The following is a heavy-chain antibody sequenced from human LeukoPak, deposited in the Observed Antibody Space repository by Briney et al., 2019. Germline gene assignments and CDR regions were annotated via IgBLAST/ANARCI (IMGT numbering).Heavy chain of an antibody. CDR2: IYPGDSGT. CDR3: ARRVTMVRGVYYFDY. D-gene: IGHD3-10*01. V-gene: IGHV5-51*01. CDR1: GYSFTSYW. J-gene: IGHJ4*02. Sequence: GESLKISCKGSGYSFTSYWIGWVRQMPGKGLEWMGIIYPGDSGTRYSPSFQGQVTISADKSISTAYLQWSSLKASDTAMYYCARRVTMVRGVYYFDYWGQGTLVTVSS.